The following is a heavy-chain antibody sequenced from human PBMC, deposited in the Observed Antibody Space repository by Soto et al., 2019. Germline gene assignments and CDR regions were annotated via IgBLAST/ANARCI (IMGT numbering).Heavy chain of an antibody. CDR1: VGSISSGDYS. CDR3: VRRLAVKPRYYFDY. D-gene: IGHD6-19*01. Sequence: SETLCITCTFSVGSISSGDYSWSWVRQPPGKDLEYIGYIYYTGNTYYNPSLNSRVTISVDTSKDQFSLKLSSVTAADTAVYFCVRRLAVKPRYYFDYWGQGTMVTVSS. J-gene: IGHJ4*02. CDR2: IYYTGNT. V-gene: IGHV4-30-4*01.